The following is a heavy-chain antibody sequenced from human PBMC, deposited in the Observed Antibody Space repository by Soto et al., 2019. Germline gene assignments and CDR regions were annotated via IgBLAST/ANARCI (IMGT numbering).Heavy chain of an antibody. CDR3: ARGRGYSGDDLQEDGFDI. Sequence: QVQLMQSGTEVKEPGASVNLSCKASGYTFSSSYIHWVRQAPGQGHEWMGIMNPSGDRTNYAQNFQGRATMTRDTATSTVYMELSSLRSEDTAVYYCARGRGYSGDDLQEDGFDIWGQGTMVTVS. J-gene: IGHJ3*02. CDR2: MNPSGDRT. D-gene: IGHD5-12*01. V-gene: IGHV1-46*01. CDR1: GYTFSSSY.